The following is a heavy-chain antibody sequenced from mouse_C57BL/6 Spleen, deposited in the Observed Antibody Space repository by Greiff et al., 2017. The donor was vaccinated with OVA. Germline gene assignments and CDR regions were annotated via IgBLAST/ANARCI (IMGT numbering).Heavy chain of an antibody. CDR2: IYPGDGDT. CDR3: ARSRITTVVADYFDY. V-gene: IGHV1-82*01. D-gene: IGHD1-1*01. J-gene: IGHJ2*01. CDR1: GYAFSSSW. Sequence: QVQLKESGPELVKPGASVKISCKASGYAFSSSWMNWVKQRPGKGLEWIGRIYPGDGDTNYNGKFKGKATLTADKSSSTAYMQLSSLTSEDSAVYFCARSRITTVVADYFDYWGQGTTLTVSS.